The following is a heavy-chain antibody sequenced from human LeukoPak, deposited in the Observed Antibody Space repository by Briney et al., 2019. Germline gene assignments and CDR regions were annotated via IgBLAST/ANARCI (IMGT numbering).Heavy chain of an antibody. CDR1: GFTFSSYG. Sequence: PGGSLRLSCAASGFTFSSYGMHWVRQAPGKGLEWVAFIRYDGSNKYYADSVKGRFTISRDNSKNTLYLQMNSLRAEDTALYYCARGVDGYYYYYYMDVWGKGTTVTVSS. CDR3: ARGVDGYYYYYYMDV. CDR2: IRYDGSNK. J-gene: IGHJ6*03. D-gene: IGHD3-9*01. V-gene: IGHV3-30*02.